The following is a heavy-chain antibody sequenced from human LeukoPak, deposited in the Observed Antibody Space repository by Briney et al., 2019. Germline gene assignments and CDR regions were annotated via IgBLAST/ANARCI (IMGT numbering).Heavy chain of an antibody. CDR2: IYYSGST. CDR3: ARHLGTSAYSYGMDV. Sequence: SETLSLTCTVSRGSLSSYYWSWIRQPPGNGLGWIGYIYYSGSTNYNPSLKSRVTISVDTSKNQLSLKLSSVTAADTAVYYCARHLGTSAYSYGMDVWGQGTTVTVSS. CDR1: RGSLSSYY. J-gene: IGHJ6*02. V-gene: IGHV4-59*08.